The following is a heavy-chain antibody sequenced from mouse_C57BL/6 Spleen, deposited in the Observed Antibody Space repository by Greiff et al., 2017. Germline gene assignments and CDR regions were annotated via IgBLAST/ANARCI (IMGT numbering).Heavy chain of an antibody. CDR2: IYPSDSET. V-gene: IGHV1-61*01. CDR3: ARGADYDGFSY. Sequence: QVQLQQPGAELVRPGSSVKLSCKASGYTFTSYWMDWVKQRPGQGLEWIGNIYPSDSETHYNQKFKDKATLTVDTSSSTAYMQLSSLTSEDSAVYYCARGADYDGFSYWGQGTLVTVSA. J-gene: IGHJ3*01. CDR1: GYTFTSYW. D-gene: IGHD1-1*01.